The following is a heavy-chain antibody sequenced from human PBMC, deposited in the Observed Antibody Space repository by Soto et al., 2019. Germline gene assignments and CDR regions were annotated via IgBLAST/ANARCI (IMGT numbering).Heavy chain of an antibody. Sequence: SETLSLTFPVSCGSISNFYWSWIRQPPGKGLEWIGYISYSGNTNYNPSLKSRVSISVDTSKNQLSLNLTSVTAADTAVYYCARAPMVLSRSYFDSWGQGTPVTVS. V-gene: IGHV4-59*01. CDR1: CGSISNFY. CDR3: ARAPMVLSRSYFDS. CDR2: ISYSGNT. D-gene: IGHD2-8*01. J-gene: IGHJ4*02.